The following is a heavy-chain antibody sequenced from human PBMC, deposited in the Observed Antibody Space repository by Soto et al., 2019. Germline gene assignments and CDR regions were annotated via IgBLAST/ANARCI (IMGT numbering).Heavy chain of an antibody. Sequence: PGGSLRLSCAASGFTFSRYAMSWVRQAPGKGLEWVSTFSGPGGGTYYADSVKGRFTISRDNFKSSLYLQMSSLRAEDTAVYYCAKHGFCTSFTCFTYFNTWGLGTLVTVSS. D-gene: IGHD2-8*01. CDR2: FSGPGGGT. CDR1: GFTFSRYA. V-gene: IGHV3-23*01. CDR3: AKHGFCTSFTCFTYFNT. J-gene: IGHJ5*02.